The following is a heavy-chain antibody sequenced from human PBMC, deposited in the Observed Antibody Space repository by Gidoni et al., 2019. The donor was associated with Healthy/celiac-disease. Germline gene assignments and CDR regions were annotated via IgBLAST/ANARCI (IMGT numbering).Heavy chain of an antibody. D-gene: IGHD6-13*01. J-gene: IGHJ4*02. Sequence: EVQLVESGGGVVRPGGSLGLPFAASGFTFDDYGMSWVRQAPGKGLEWVSGINWNGGSTGYADSVKGRFTISRDNAKNSLYLQMNSLRAEDTALYYCARDFGIAAAGTVFDYWGQGTLVTVSS. CDR1: GFTFDDYG. CDR3: ARDFGIAAAGTVFDY. V-gene: IGHV3-20*03. CDR2: INWNGGST.